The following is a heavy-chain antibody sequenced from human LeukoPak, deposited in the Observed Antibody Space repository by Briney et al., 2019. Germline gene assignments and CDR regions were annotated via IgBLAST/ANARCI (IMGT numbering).Heavy chain of an antibody. CDR1: GYTLTELS. CDR2: FDPEDGET. V-gene: IGHV1-24*01. CDR3: ATLTVDSSGYYSYFDY. J-gene: IGHJ4*02. Sequence: ASVKVSCKVSGYTLTELSMHWVRQAPGKGLEWMGGFDPEDGETICAQKFQGRITMTEDTSTDTAYMELSSLRSEDTAVYYCATLTVDSSGYYSYFDYWGQGTLVTVSS. D-gene: IGHD3-22*01.